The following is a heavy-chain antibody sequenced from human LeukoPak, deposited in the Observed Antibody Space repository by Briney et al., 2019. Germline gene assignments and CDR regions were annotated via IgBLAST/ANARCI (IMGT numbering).Heavy chain of an antibody. CDR2: INHSGST. J-gene: IGHJ3*01. CDR3: ARVHQQLALYAFDF. V-gene: IGHV4-34*01. D-gene: IGHD6-13*01. Sequence: SETLSLTCAVYGGSFSGRYWSWIRQPPGKGLEWIGEINHSGSTNYNPSLKSRVTIGVDPSKNQFSLKVMSVTAADTAVYYCARVHQQLALYAFDFWGHGTLVTVSS. CDR1: GGSFSGRY.